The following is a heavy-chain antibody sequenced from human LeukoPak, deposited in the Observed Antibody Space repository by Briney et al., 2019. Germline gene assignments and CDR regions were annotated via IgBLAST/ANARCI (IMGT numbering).Heavy chain of an antibody. CDR1: GYTFTSYY. J-gene: IGHJ3*02. CDR3: ARDIAAHTGWHAFDI. D-gene: IGHD6-13*01. CDR2: INPSGGST. V-gene: IGHV1-46*01. Sequence: GASVKVSCKASGYTFTSYYMHWVRQAPGQGLEWMGIINPSGGSTSYAQKFQGRVTMTRDMSTSTVYMELSSLRSEDTAVYYCARDIAAHTGWHAFDIWGQGTMVTVSS.